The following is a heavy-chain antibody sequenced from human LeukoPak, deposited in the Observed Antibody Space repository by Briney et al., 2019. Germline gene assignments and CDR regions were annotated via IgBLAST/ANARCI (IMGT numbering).Heavy chain of an antibody. D-gene: IGHD2-21*02. Sequence: SGPTLVNPTQTLTLTCTFSGFSLSTSGVGVGWIRQPPGKALEWLALIYWDDDKRYSPSLKSRLTITKDTSKNQVVLTMTNMDPVDTATYYCAHTTQCVVVTAPWAFDIWGQGTMVTVSS. CDR1: GFSLSTSGVG. V-gene: IGHV2-5*02. CDR3: AHTTQCVVVTAPWAFDI. CDR2: IYWDDDK. J-gene: IGHJ3*02.